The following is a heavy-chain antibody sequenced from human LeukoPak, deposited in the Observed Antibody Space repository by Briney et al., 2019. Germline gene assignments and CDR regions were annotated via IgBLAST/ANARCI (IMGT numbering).Heavy chain of an antibody. CDR2: IKEDGSEK. Sequence: PGGSLRLSCAASGFTFSSYWMRWVRQAPGKGLEWVANIKEDGSEKYYVDSVKGRFTISRDNAKNSLYLQMNSLRAEDTAVYYCARVVVLMYYYDSSGSQDYWGQGTLVTVSS. V-gene: IGHV3-7*01. CDR3: ARVVVLMYYYDSSGSQDY. D-gene: IGHD3-22*01. J-gene: IGHJ4*02. CDR1: GFTFSSYW.